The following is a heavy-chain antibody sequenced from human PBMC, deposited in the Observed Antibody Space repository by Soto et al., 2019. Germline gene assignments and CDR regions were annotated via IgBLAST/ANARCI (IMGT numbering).Heavy chain of an antibody. CDR1: GYTFTSYG. Sequence: QVQLVQSGAEVKKPGASVKVSCKASGYTFTSYGLSWGRQAPGQGLEWMGWISAYNGNTNYAQKLQGRVTMTTDPSTSTADMELRSLRSDDTAVYYCARESSSSCHDYGGQGTLVTVSS. CDR2: ISAYNGNT. D-gene: IGHD6-13*01. J-gene: IGHJ4*02. CDR3: ARESSSSCHDY. V-gene: IGHV1-18*01.